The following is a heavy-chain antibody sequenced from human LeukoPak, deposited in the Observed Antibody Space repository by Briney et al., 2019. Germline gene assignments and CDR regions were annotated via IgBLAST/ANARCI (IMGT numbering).Heavy chain of an antibody. CDR1: GYTFSGYY. Sequence: ASVTVSCKASGYTFSGYYMHWVRQAPGQGLEWMGRINPNGGGTNYAQRLQGRVTMTSDTSISTAYMELSSLRPDDTAVYYCARERKITSFGVACDYWGQGTLVTVSS. CDR2: INPNGGGT. CDR3: ARERKITSFGVACDY. V-gene: IGHV1-2*06. J-gene: IGHJ4*02. D-gene: IGHD3-3*01.